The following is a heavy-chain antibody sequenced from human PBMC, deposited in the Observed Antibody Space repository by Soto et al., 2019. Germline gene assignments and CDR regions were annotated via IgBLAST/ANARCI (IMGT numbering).Heavy chain of an antibody. CDR1: GYTFTSYG. CDR2: IRAYNGNT. J-gene: IGHJ6*02. CDR3: ASYYYGSGSYYSYYGMDV. Sequence: QVKLLQSGAEVKKPGASVKVSCKASGYTFTSYGISWVRQAPGQGLEWMGWIRAYNGNTNYAQKLQGRVTMTTDTSTSTAYMELRSLRSDDTAVYYCASYYYGSGSYYSYYGMDVWGQGTTVTVSS. D-gene: IGHD3-10*01. V-gene: IGHV1-18*01.